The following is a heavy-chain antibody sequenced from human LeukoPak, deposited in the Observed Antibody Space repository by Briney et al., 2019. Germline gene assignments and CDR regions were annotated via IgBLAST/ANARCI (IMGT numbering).Heavy chain of an antibody. Sequence: SETLSLTCTVSGSSINNYYWSWIRQPPGKGLEWIGYIYYSGSTYYNPSLKSRVTISVDTSKNQFSLKLSSVTAADTAVYYCARDFVVPAAMGRQNWFDPWGQGTLVTVSS. CDR3: ARDFVVPAAMGRQNWFDP. J-gene: IGHJ5*02. CDR1: GSSINNYY. V-gene: IGHV4-59*12. CDR2: IYYSGST. D-gene: IGHD2-2*01.